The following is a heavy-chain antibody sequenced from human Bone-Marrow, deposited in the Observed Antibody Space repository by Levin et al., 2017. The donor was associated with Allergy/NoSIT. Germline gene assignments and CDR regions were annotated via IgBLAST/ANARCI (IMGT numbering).Heavy chain of an antibody. CDR2: ISSSGTTI. J-gene: IGHJ4*02. Sequence: GGSLRLSCAASGFTFNDYYMSWVRQAPGKGLEWVSYISSSGTTISYADSVKGRFTISRDHAENSLYLQMNSLRAEDTAVYYCAREGCGGDCEHLIPGYYFDYWGQGALVTVSS. CDR1: GFTFNDYY. V-gene: IGHV3-11*01. CDR3: AREGCGGDCEHLIPGYYFDY. D-gene: IGHD2-21*02.